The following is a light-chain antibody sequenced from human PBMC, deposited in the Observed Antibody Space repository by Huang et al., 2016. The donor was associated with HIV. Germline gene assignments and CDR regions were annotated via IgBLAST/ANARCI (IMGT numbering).Light chain of an antibody. CDR2: AAS. J-gene: IGKJ3*01. CDR3: QQYDIHPLT. V-gene: IGKV1-8*01. CDR1: QDINNF. Sequence: IRLIPSPSFLSASTVDRVTINCRANQDINNFLAWYQQRTGSVPQLLIFAASTLQSGVPSRFSGNGAGTEFTLTICCLHSEDVATYYCQQYDIHPLTFGPGTRVDIK.